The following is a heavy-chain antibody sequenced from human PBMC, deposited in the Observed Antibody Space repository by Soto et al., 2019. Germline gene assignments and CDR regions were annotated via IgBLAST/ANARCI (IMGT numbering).Heavy chain of an antibody. Sequence: QVQLVQSGAEVKKPGSSVRISCEVSGDSLTSYTFTWVRQAPGQGLEWMGRVIPIQGKADYALKIQDRVTIRADKSINTVYMELRRLRLDVTAVYYCAKSLLVGNRAYMDVWGKGPTVTVSS. CDR2: VIPIQGKA. J-gene: IGHJ6*03. V-gene: IGHV1-69*02. CDR3: AKSLLVGNRAYMDV. CDR1: GDSLTSYT. D-gene: IGHD2-21*01.